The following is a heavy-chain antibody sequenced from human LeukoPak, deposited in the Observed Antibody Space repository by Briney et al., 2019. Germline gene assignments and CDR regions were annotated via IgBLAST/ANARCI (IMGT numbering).Heavy chain of an antibody. CDR2: INPNSGNT. V-gene: IGHV1-8*02. J-gene: IGHJ6*03. D-gene: IGHD4-11*01. Sequence: APVKVSCKASGYTFSGHYMHWVRQAPGQGLEWMGWINPNSGNTGYAQKFQGRVTMTRNTSISTAYMELSSLRSDDTAVYYCARVPYRYSNYMDVWGKGTTVTVSS. CDR1: GYTFSGHY. CDR3: ARVPYRYSNYMDV.